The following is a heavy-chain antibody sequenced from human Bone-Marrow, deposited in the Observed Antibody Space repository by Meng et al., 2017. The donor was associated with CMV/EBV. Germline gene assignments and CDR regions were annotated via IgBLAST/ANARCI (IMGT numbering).Heavy chain of an antibody. D-gene: IGHD5-18*01. Sequence: SVKVSCKASGGTFSSYAISWVRQAPGQGLEWMGGIIPILGTANYAQKFQGRVTITTDESTSTAYMELSSLRSEDTAVYYCARGRRGYSYGSSFDYWGQGTLVTVSS. CDR1: GGTFSSYA. J-gene: IGHJ4*02. CDR2: IIPILGTA. V-gene: IGHV1-69*05. CDR3: ARGRRGYSYGSSFDY.